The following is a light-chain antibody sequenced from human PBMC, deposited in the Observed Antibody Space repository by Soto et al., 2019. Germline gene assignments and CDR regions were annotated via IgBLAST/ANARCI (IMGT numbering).Light chain of an antibody. CDR3: QQYNNWPLT. CDR1: QSISSW. CDR2: KAS. V-gene: IGKV1-5*03. J-gene: IGKJ5*01. Sequence: DIQVTQSPSTLSASVGDRVTITCRASQSISSWLAWYQQKPGKAPKLLIYKASSLESGVPSRFSGSGSGTEFTLTISSLQSEDFAVYYCQQYNNWPLTFGQGALLE.